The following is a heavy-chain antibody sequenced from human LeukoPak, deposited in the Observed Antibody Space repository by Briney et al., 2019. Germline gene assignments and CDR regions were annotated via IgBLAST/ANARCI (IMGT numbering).Heavy chain of an antibody. V-gene: IGHV4-34*01. J-gene: IGHJ3*01. CDR2: INYGGST. CDR3: ARGFPPGSGSRGSHAFDV. Sequence: SETLSLTCAVSEMSFSAYYWNWIRQPPGKGLEWIGEINYGGSTKYTPSLEGRGTILIDTSTNQFSLKLTSVTAADTAVYYCARGFPPGSGSRGSHAFDVWGQGTMVTVSS. CDR1: EMSFSAYY. D-gene: IGHD6-19*01.